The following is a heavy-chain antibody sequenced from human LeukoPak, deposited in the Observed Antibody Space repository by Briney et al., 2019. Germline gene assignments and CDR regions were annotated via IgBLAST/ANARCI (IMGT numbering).Heavy chain of an antibody. J-gene: IGHJ4*02. CDR2: ITPIFGTA. CDR1: GGTFRRFT. D-gene: IGHD3-22*01. V-gene: IGHV1-69*13. Sequence: SVKVSCKASGGTFRRFTISWVRQAPGQGFEWMGGITPIFGTADFAQKFQGRVSITADESTSTAFMELSSLRSEDTAVYYCAREWGLESSGYYYAYWGQGTLVTVSS. CDR3: AREWGLESSGYYYAY.